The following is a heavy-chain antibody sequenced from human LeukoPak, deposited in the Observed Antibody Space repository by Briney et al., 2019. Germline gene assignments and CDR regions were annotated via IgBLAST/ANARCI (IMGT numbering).Heavy chain of an antibody. CDR3: ARFSSGWSGPGFDP. Sequence: PSETLSLTCTVSGGSISSYYLSWIRQPPGKGLEWIGYIYYSGSTNYNPSLKSRVTISVDTSKNQFSLKLSSVTAADTAVYYCARFSSGWSGPGFDPWGQGTLVTVSS. V-gene: IGHV4-59*08. D-gene: IGHD6-19*01. J-gene: IGHJ5*02. CDR1: GGSISSYY. CDR2: IYYSGST.